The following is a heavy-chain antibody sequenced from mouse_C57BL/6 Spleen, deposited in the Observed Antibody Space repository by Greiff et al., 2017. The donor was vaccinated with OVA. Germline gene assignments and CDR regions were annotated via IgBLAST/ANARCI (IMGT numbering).Heavy chain of an antibody. CDR1: GYTFTSYW. D-gene: IGHD3-1*01. J-gene: IGHJ4*01. CDR2: IDPSDSYT. V-gene: IGHV1-50*01. Sequence: QVQLQQPGAELVKPGASVKLSCKASGYTFTSYWMQWVKQRPGQGLAWIGEIDPSDSYTNYNQKFKGKATLTVDTSSSTAYMQLSSLTSEDSAVYYCARGGGYLLAMDYWGQGTSVTVSS. CDR3: ARGGGYLLAMDY.